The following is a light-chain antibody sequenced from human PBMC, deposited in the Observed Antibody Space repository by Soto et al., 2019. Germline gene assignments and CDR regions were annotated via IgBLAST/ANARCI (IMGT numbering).Light chain of an antibody. CDR2: AAS. J-gene: IGKJ1*01. CDR3: QQYGNSPT. V-gene: IGKV3-20*01. Sequence: EIVLTQSPGTLSLSPGERATLSCRSSQGLSSSYLAWYRQKPGQAPRLLIYAASSRATGIPDRFSSSCCGTVFPLTISRLEPEDFAVYYYQQYGNSPTFGQGTKVEIK. CDR1: QGLSSSY.